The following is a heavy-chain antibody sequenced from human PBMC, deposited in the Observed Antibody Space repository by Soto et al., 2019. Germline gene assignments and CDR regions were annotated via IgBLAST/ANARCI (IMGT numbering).Heavy chain of an antibody. D-gene: IGHD6-13*01. Sequence: ASVKVSCKASGYTFTNYGITWVRQAPGQGLEWMGWISGYNGNTKYAQRLQGRVTMTTDTSTSTAYMELRSLRSDDTAVYYCARDMANLRAAAGDYYYYAMDVWGQGTTVTVSS. CDR3: ARDMANLRAAAGDYYYYAMDV. CDR2: ISGYNGNT. V-gene: IGHV1-18*01. J-gene: IGHJ6*02. CDR1: GYTFTNYG.